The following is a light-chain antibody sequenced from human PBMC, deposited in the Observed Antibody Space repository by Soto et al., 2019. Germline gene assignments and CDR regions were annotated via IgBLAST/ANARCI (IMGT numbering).Light chain of an antibody. CDR2: DVT. CDR3: CSYAASYTLV. V-gene: IGLV2-11*01. CDR1: SSDVGGYNS. Sequence: QSALAQPRSVSGSPGQSVTISCSGTSSDVGGYNSVSWYQQFPGKAPKLMIYDVTKRPSGVPDRFSGSKSGNTASLTISGLQAEDEADSYCCSYAASYTLVFGGGTKVTVL. J-gene: IGLJ2*01.